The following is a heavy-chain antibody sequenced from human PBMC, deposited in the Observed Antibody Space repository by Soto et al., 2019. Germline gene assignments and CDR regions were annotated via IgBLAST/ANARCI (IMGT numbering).Heavy chain of an antibody. CDR2: TYYRSNWRH. V-gene: IGHV6-1*01. Sequence: SQTLSLSCVISGDSVSSNTAAWNWIRSSPSRGLEWLGRTYYRSNWRHDYAVSVKSRITVNPDTSKNHFSLQLTSVTPDDKAVYYCARGVAGSGFDLWGQGTLVTVSS. CDR1: GDSVSSNTAA. CDR3: ARGVAGSGFDL. D-gene: IGHD6-19*01. J-gene: IGHJ4*02.